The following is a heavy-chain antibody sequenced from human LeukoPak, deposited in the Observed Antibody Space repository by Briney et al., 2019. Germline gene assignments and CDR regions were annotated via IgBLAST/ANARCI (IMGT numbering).Heavy chain of an antibody. Sequence: SETLSLTCTVFGDSISSGSYYWGWIRQPPGKGLEWIGSIYYSGGTYYNPSLKSRVTIFVDTSKNQFSLRLSSLTAADTAVYYCARHPYSTSPLNYWGQGTLVTVSS. CDR1: GDSISSGSYY. CDR2: IYYSGGT. V-gene: IGHV4-39*01. CDR3: ARHPYSTSPLNY. D-gene: IGHD6-6*01. J-gene: IGHJ4*02.